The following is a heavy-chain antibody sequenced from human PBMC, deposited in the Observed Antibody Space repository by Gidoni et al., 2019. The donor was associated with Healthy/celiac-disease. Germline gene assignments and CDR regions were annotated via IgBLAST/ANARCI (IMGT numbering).Heavy chain of an antibody. CDR3: AKCGWFGSYPPWGAFDI. CDR1: GFTFRSYS. J-gene: IGHJ3*02. Sequence: EVQLLASGGGLVQPGGSLSLPCAASGFTFRSYSLSWVRQAPGKGLEWVAGISGSGGSTYYADSVKGRCTISRDNSKNTLYLQMNSLRAEDTAVYYCAKCGWFGSYPPWGAFDIWGQGTMVTVSS. CDR2: ISGSGGST. D-gene: IGHD3-10*01. V-gene: IGHV3-23*01.